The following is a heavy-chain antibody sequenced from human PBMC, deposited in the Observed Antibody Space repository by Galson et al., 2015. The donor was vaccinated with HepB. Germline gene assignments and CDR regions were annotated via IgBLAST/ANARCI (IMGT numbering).Heavy chain of an antibody. Sequence: SLRLSCAASGFTFSSYSMNWARQAPGKGLEWVSYITSRSDYIYYADSLKGRFTISRDNLKNSVYLQMNSLRAEDTAVYYCARVVGSNWNDDGVDYWGQGTLVTVSS. D-gene: IGHD1-1*01. CDR1: GFTFSSYS. V-gene: IGHV3-21*01. CDR3: ARVVGSNWNDDGVDY. J-gene: IGHJ4*02. CDR2: ITSRSDYI.